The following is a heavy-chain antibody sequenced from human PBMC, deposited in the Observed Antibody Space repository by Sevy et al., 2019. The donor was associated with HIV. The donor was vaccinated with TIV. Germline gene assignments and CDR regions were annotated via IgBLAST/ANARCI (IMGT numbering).Heavy chain of an antibody. J-gene: IGHJ6*02. CDR3: ARDREEYYGSGSYYSPRLYYYGMDV. CDR2: ISSSSSTI. D-gene: IGHD3-10*01. V-gene: IGHV3-48*02. Sequence: GGSLRLSCAASGFTFSSYSMNWVRQAPGKGLEWVSYISSSSSTIYYADSVKGRFTISRDNAKNSLYLQMNSLRDEDTAVYYCARDREEYYGSGSYYSPRLYYYGMDVWGQGTTVTVSS. CDR1: GFTFSSYS.